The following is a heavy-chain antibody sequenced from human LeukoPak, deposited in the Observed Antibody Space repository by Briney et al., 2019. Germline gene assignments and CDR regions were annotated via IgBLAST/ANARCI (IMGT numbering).Heavy chain of an antibody. Sequence: ASVKVSCKASGYTFTSYAMHWVRQAPGQRLEWMGWVNAGNGNTKYSQKFQGRVTITRDTSASTAYMELSSLRSEDTAVYYCARAGYSYGPYYFDYWGQGTLVAVSS. V-gene: IGHV1-3*01. CDR3: ARAGYSYGPYYFDY. CDR1: GYTFTSYA. D-gene: IGHD5-18*01. CDR2: VNAGNGNT. J-gene: IGHJ4*02.